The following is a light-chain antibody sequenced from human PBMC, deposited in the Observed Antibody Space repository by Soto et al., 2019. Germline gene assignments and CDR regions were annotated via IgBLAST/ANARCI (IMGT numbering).Light chain of an antibody. CDR2: GAS. CDR1: QSVSSN. J-gene: IGKJ1*01. Sequence: EILMTQSPDTLSLSPGERATLSCRASQSVSSNLAWYQQKPGQAPRLLIYGASTRATGIPARFSGSGSGTEFTLTISSLQSEEFAVYYCQQYNNWLRTFGQGTKVEIK. CDR3: QQYNNWLRT. V-gene: IGKV3-15*01.